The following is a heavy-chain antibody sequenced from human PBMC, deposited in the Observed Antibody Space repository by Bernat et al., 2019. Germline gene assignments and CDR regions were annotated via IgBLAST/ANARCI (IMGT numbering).Heavy chain of an antibody. Sequence: EVQLVQSGAEVKKPGESLKISCKGSGYSFTNYWIAWLRQMPGKGLEWMGIIYSGDSEIRYSPSFQGQVTISADTSISTAYLQWSSLRASDTAMYYCARHTTGINDYWGQGTLVTVSS. J-gene: IGHJ4*02. CDR3: ARHTTGINDY. CDR2: IYSGDSEI. V-gene: IGHV5-51*01. D-gene: IGHD2-8*01. CDR1: GYSFTNYW.